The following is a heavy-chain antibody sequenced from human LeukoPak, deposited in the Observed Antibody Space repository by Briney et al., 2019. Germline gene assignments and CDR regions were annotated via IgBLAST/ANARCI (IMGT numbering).Heavy chain of an antibody. CDR1: GGSISSYY. V-gene: IGHV4-59*01. CDR2: IYYSGST. J-gene: IGHJ4*02. CDR3: ARANSKTMTPDV. Sequence: SETLSLTCTVSGGSISSYYWSWIRQPPGKGLEWIGYIYYSGSTNYNPSLKSRVTISVDTSKNQFSLKLSSVTAADTAVYYCARANSKTMTPDVWGQGTLVTVSS. D-gene: IGHD1-1*01.